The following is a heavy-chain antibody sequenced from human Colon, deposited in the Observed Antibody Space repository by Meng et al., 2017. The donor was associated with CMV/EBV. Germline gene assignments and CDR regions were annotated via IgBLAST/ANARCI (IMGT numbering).Heavy chain of an antibody. V-gene: IGHV1-69*02. CDR1: GGTFSDYP. D-gene: IGHD2/OR15-2a*01. Sequence: SVKVSCKPSGGTFSDYPISWVRQAPGQGFEWMGRIVPFLDIPNYAQNFRGKVTITADRSTSTSYIEINSLGSEDTAVYYCAKFPACNDINCQPSWGQGTLVTSPQ. CDR3: AKFPACNDINCQPS. J-gene: IGHJ5*02. CDR2: IVPFLDIP.